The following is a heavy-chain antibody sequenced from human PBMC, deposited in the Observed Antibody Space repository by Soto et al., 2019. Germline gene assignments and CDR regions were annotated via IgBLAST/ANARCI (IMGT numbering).Heavy chain of an antibody. Sequence: EVQLLESGGGLVQPGGSLRLSCAASGFTFSSYAMTWVHQAPGKGLEWVSAISGSGGSTYYADSVKGRFTISRDNSKNTLYLQMNSLRAEDTAVYYCAKDTGLGGTGSLCFDYWGQGTLVTVSS. V-gene: IGHV3-23*01. D-gene: IGHD1-1*01. CDR1: GFTFSSYA. CDR3: AKDTGLGGTGSLCFDY. J-gene: IGHJ4*02. CDR2: ISGSGGST.